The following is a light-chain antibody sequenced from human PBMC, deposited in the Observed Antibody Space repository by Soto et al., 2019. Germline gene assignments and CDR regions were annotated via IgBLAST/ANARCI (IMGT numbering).Light chain of an antibody. J-gene: IGKJ2*01. CDR1: QSLLHSNGYNY. V-gene: IGKV2-28*01. CDR2: LGS. Sequence: DIVMTQSPLSLPVTPGEPASISCRSSQSLLHSNGYNYLDWYLQKPGQSPQLLIYLGSHRASGVPDRCSGSGSGTDFTLKISRLEAADVGVYYCMQALQTPYTFGQGAKLDIK. CDR3: MQALQTPYT.